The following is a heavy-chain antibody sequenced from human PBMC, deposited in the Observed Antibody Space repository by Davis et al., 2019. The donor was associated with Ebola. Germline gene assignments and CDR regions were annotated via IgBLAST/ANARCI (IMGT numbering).Heavy chain of an antibody. CDR1: GGTFSSYA. J-gene: IGHJ5*02. V-gene: IGHV1-69*13. CDR3: ARNAADYDYVWGSYRYTDRFDP. D-gene: IGHD3-16*02. CDR2: IIPIFGTA. Sequence: SVKVSCKASGGTFSSYAISWVRQAPGQGLEWMGGIIPIFGTANYAQKFQGRVTITADESTSTAYMELSSLRSEDTAVYYCARNAADYDYVWGSYRYTDRFDPWGQGTLVTVSS.